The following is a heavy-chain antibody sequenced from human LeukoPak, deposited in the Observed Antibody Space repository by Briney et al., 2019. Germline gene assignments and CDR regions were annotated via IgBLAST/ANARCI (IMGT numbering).Heavy chain of an antibody. Sequence: ASVKVSCKASGYTFTGYYMHWVRQAPGQGLEWMGIINPSGGSTSYAQKFQGRVTMTRDTSTSTVYMELSSLRSEDTAVYYCARGDGIRYFDWLLSLLDYWGQGTLVTVSS. CDR3: ARGDGIRYFDWLLSLLDY. J-gene: IGHJ4*02. CDR1: GYTFTGYY. V-gene: IGHV1-46*01. CDR2: INPSGGST. D-gene: IGHD3-9*01.